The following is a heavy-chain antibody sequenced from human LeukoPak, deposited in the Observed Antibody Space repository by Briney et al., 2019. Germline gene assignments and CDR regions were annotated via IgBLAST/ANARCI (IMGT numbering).Heavy chain of an antibody. Sequence: GGSLRLSCAASGFTFSSYSMNWVRQAPGKGLEWVSSIGSSSSYIYYADSVKGRFTISRDNAKNSLYLQMNSLRAEDTAVYYCARARFRGDPTGAFDIWGQGTMVTVSS. V-gene: IGHV3-21*01. D-gene: IGHD3-10*01. J-gene: IGHJ3*02. CDR1: GFTFSSYS. CDR2: IGSSSSYI. CDR3: ARARFRGDPTGAFDI.